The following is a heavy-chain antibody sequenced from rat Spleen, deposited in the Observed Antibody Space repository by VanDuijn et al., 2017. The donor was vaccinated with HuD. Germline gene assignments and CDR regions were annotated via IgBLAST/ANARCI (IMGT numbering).Heavy chain of an antibody. CDR1: GYSITSSYR. D-gene: IGHD1-1*01. J-gene: IGHJ2*01. V-gene: IGHV3-3*01. CDR2: INSAGST. Sequence: EVQLQESGPGLVKPSQSLSLTCSVTGYSITSSYRWNWIRKFPGNKLEWMGYINSAGSTNYNPSLKSRISITRDTSKNQFFLQVNSVTAEDTATYYCARFPIYYYSALFDYWGQGVTFTVSS. CDR3: ARFPIYYYSALFDY.